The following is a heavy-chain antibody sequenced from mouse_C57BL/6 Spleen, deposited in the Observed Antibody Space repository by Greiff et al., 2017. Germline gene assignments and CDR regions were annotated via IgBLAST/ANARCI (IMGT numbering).Heavy chain of an antibody. CDR1: GYTFTSYW. J-gene: IGHJ3*01. V-gene: IGHV1-72*01. D-gene: IGHD3-1*01. Sequence: QVQLQQSGAELVKPGASVKLSCKASGYTFTSYWMHWVKQRPGRGLEWIGRIDPNSGGTKYNEKFKSTATLTVDQPSSTAYMALSRLTSDDSAVYYCARSGVLSPWFAYWGQGTLVTVSA. CDR2: IDPNSGGT. CDR3: ARSGVLSPWFAY.